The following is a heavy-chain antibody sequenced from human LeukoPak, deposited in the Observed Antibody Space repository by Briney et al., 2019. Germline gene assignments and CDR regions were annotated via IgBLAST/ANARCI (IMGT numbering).Heavy chain of an antibody. Sequence: SETLSLTCTVSGGSISSFYWSWLRQPPGKGLEWIGYIFYSGSTNYDPSLKSRVTISVDTSKNQFSLNLSSVTAADTAVYYCASSSRFFGVVTTFDYWGQGTLVTVSS. J-gene: IGHJ4*02. CDR3: ASSSRFFGVVTTFDY. CDR1: GGSISSFY. V-gene: IGHV4-59*01. D-gene: IGHD3-3*01. CDR2: IFYSGST.